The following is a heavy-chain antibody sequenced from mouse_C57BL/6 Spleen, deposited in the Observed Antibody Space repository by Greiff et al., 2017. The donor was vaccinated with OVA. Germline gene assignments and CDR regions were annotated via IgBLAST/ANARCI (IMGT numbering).Heavy chain of an antibody. V-gene: IGHV1-15*01. D-gene: IGHD1-1*01. Sequence: VKLVESGAELVRPGASVTLSCKASGYTFTDYEMHWVKQTPVHGLEWIGAIDPETGGTAYNQKFKGKAILTADKSSSTAYMELRSLTSEDSAVYYCTRRSSSWYFDVWGTGTTVTVSS. CDR2: IDPETGGT. CDR3: TRRSSSWYFDV. J-gene: IGHJ1*03. CDR1: GYTFTDYE.